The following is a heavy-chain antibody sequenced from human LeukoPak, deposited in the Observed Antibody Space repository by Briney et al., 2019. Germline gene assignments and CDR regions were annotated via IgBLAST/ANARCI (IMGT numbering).Heavy chain of an antibody. Sequence: GGSLRLSCAASGFSFDTHGMHWVRQAPGKGLEWVAVIAYDGSRAFYADSVKGRFTISRDNSKNTMSVQMDDLRAEDTAVYYCTRYNNDHFDYWGQGTLVTVSS. CDR3: TRYNNDHFDY. D-gene: IGHD1-14*01. J-gene: IGHJ4*02. CDR1: GFSFDTHG. V-gene: IGHV3-33*01. CDR2: IAYDGSRA.